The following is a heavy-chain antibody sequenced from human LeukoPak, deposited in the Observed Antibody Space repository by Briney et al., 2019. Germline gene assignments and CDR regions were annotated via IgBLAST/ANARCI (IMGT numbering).Heavy chain of an antibody. CDR1: GFTFSSHA. CDR3: ARDMRLYGSGGHFDS. V-gene: IGHV3-30*01. J-gene: IGHJ4*02. Sequence: GGSLRLSCAASGFTFSSHALHWVRQAPGKGLEWVAVILYDGSNKFYVDSVKGRFSISRDNSKNTLYLQMNSLRVEDTAVYYCARDMRLYGSGGHFDSWGQGTLVTVSS. CDR2: ILYDGSNK. D-gene: IGHD6-25*01.